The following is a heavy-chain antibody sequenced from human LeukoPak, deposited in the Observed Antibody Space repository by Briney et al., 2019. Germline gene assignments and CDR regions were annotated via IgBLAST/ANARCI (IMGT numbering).Heavy chain of an antibody. CDR1: GGSISSSSYY. CDR3: ARVEDILTRNWFDP. Sequence: PSETLSLTCTVSGGSISSSSYYWGWIRQPPGKGLEWIGSIYYSGSTYYNPSLKSRVTISVDTSKNQFSLKLSSVTAADTAVYYCARVEDILTRNWFDPWGQGTLVTVSS. CDR2: IYYSGST. D-gene: IGHD3-9*01. J-gene: IGHJ5*02. V-gene: IGHV4-39*07.